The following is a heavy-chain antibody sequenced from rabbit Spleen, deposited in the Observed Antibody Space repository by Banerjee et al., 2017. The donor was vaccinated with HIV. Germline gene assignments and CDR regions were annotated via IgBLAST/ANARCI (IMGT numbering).Heavy chain of an antibody. CDR3: ARFVRFDEYIDL. CDR2: IDIINTDT. V-gene: IGHV1S40*01. Sequence: QSLEESGGDLVKPGASLTLTCTVSGFSLSGSYCMCWVRQAPGKGLEWIACIDIINTDTYYASWAKGRFTISKTSSTVTLQMTSLTVADTATYFCARFVRFDEYIDLWGPGTLVTVS. CDR1: GFSLSGSYC. D-gene: IGHD2-1*01. J-gene: IGHJ4*01.